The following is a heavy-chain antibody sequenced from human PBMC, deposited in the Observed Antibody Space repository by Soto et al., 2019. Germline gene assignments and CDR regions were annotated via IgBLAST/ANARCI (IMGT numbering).Heavy chain of an antibody. CDR2: INPKFGDT. CDR3: ARNMDYSYGRVSGNGHGV. CDR1: GYTFTAYY. J-gene: IGHJ6*02. V-gene: IGHV1-2*02. D-gene: IGHD3-10*02. Sequence: QVQLVQSGAEVKEPGDSVRVSCEASGYTFTAYYIHWVRQAPGQGLEWMGWINPKFGDTTYAQDLQGRVSMTRDMSISTVYMELSSLTSDDTAIYYCARNMDYSYGRVSGNGHGVWGQGTTVTVFS.